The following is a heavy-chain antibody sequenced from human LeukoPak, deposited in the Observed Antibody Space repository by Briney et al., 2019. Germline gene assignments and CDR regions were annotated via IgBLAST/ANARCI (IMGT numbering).Heavy chain of an antibody. CDR2: IYTSGRT. D-gene: IGHD1-1*01. CDR3: ARGVTTTWFDP. CDR1: GGSISRYY. V-gene: IGHV4-4*07. Sequence: SDTLSLTCTVSGGSISRYYWSWIRQPAGKGREWLGRIYTSGRTTYNPSLNSRVTMSVDTSKNQFSLKLSSVTAADTAVYYCARGVTTTWFDPWGQGTLVTVSS. J-gene: IGHJ5*02.